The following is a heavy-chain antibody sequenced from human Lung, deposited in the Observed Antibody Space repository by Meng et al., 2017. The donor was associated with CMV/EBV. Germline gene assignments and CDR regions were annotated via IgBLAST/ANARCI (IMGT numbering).Heavy chain of an antibody. J-gene: IGHJ6*02. D-gene: IGHD3-10*01. CDR3: ARDRVLRGVNGLDV. CDR2: ISAYNGNT. Sequence: SVXVSXXASGYSFRTFGISWVRKAPGQGLEWMGWISAYNGNTTYTQKLQGRVTMTRDTSTRTVYMELRSLRSDDTAVYYCARDRVLRGVNGLDVWGQRATVTVSS. CDR1: GYSFRTFG. V-gene: IGHV1-18*01.